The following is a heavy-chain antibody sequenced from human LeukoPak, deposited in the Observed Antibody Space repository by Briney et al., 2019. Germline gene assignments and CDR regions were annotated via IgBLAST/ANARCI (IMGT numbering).Heavy chain of an antibody. Sequence: GGSLRLSCAASGFTFDDYGMSWVRQAPGKGLEWVSGTSVSGGSRYYADSVKGRFTISRDNAKNSLYLQMNSLRTEDTAVYYCARHFCSSTSCSNWGQGTLVTVSS. V-gene: IGHV3-20*04. D-gene: IGHD2-2*01. CDR1: GFTFDDYG. J-gene: IGHJ4*02. CDR3: ARHFCSSTSCSN. CDR2: TSVSGGSR.